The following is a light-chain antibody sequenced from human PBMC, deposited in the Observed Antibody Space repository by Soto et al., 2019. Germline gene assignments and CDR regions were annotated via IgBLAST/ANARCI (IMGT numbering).Light chain of an antibody. CDR2: GVS. CDR1: HNDIGTYDY. V-gene: IGLV2-14*03. J-gene: IGLJ3*02. CDR3: SSYTTSNTWV. Sequence: QSALTQPTSVSGSPGQSITISCTGNHNDIGTYDYVSWYRHSPGEAPKVLIRGVSIRPSGVSIRFSASKSANTASLTISGLQAEDEALYYCSSYTTSNTWVFGGGTKLTVL.